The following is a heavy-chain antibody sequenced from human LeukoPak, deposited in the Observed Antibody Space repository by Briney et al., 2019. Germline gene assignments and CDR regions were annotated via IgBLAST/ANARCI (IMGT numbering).Heavy chain of an antibody. CDR3: ARESGTLYAFDI. CDR1: GVSISSYY. D-gene: IGHD1-26*01. CDR2: IYDSGST. J-gene: IGHJ3*02. V-gene: IGHV4-59*01. Sequence: SETLSLTCTVSGVSISSYYWSWIRQPPGKGLEWIGYIYDSGSTNYSPSLKSRVAMSVDTSKNQFSLKLSSVTAADTAVYYCARESGTLYAFDIWGQGTMVTVSS.